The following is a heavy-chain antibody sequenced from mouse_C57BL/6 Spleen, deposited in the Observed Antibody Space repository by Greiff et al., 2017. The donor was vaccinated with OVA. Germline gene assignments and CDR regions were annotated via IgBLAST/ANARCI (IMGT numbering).Heavy chain of an antibody. V-gene: IGHV3-6*01. CDR1: GYSITSGYY. J-gene: IGHJ4*01. D-gene: IGHD2-10*02. CDR2: ISYDGSN. CDR3: AKGYGFYAMDY. Sequence: DVHLVESGPGLVKPSQSLSLTCSVTGYSITSGYYWNWIRQFPGNKLEWMGYISYDGSNNYNPSLKNRISITRDTSKNQFFLKLNSVTTEDTATYYCAKGYGFYAMDYWGQGTSVTVSS.